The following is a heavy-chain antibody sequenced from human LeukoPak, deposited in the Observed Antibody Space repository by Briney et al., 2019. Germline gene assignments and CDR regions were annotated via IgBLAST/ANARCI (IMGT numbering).Heavy chain of an antibody. CDR1: GFTFSSYA. D-gene: IGHD3-10*01. V-gene: IGHV3-23*01. CDR3: AKDPLTMVQGVIISGFDY. Sequence: GGSLRLSCAASGFTFSSYAMSWVRQAPGKGLEWVSAISGSGGSTYYADSVKGRFTISRDNSKNTLYLQMNSLRAEDTAVYYCAKDPLTMVQGVIISGFDYWGQGTLVTVPS. CDR2: ISGSGGST. J-gene: IGHJ4*02.